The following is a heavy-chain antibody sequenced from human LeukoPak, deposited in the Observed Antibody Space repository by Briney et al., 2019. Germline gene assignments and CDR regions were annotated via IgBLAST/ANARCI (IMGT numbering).Heavy chain of an antibody. CDR1: GYTFTGYY. CDR3: ARALVVAATYYFDY. Sequence: GASVKVSCKASGYTFTGYYMHWVRQAPGQGLEWMGWINPNSGGTNYAQKFQGRVTMTRETSISTAYMELSRLRSDDTAVYYCARALVVAATYYFDYWGQGTLVTVSS. V-gene: IGHV1-2*02. D-gene: IGHD2-15*01. J-gene: IGHJ4*02. CDR2: INPNSGGT.